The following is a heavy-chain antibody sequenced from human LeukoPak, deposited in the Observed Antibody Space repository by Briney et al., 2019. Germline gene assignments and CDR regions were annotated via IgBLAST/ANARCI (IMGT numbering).Heavy chain of an antibody. CDR3: ARVPYRDSSGYDIDY. CDR1: GFTFSSYS. V-gene: IGHV3-21*01. D-gene: IGHD3-22*01. J-gene: IGHJ4*02. Sequence: GGSLRLSCAASGFTFSSYSMNWVRQAPGKGLEWVSSISSSSSYIYYADSVKGRFTISRDNAKNSLYLQMNSLRAEDTAVYYCARVPYRDSSGYDIDYWGQGTLVTVSS. CDR2: ISSSSSYI.